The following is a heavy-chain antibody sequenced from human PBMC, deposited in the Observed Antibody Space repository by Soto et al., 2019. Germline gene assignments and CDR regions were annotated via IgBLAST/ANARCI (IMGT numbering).Heavy chain of an antibody. CDR1: GFTFRSYA. CDR3: ARDFVVGAQTGFDP. Sequence: GGSLRLSCAASGFTFRSYAMSWVRQAPGKGLEWVAVISYSGSNKYYPGSVKGRFTISRENAKNSLYLQMNSLRAEDTAVYYCARDFVVGAQTGFDPWGQGTLVTVSS. CDR2: ISYSGSNK. J-gene: IGHJ5*02. D-gene: IGHD1-26*01. V-gene: IGHV3-30*03.